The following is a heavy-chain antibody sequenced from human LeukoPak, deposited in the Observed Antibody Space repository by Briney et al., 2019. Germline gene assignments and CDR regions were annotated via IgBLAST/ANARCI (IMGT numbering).Heavy chain of an antibody. Sequence: KPSETLSLTCTVSGGSISSYYWGWIRQPPGKGLEWVGDIYYSGSTNYNPSLKSRVTISVDTSKNQFSLKLSSVTAADTAVYYCARSVPQPIAARPSYAFDIWGQGTMVTVSS. V-gene: IGHV4-59*01. J-gene: IGHJ3*02. CDR3: ARSVPQPIAARPSYAFDI. CDR2: IYYSGST. CDR1: GGSISSYY. D-gene: IGHD6-6*01.